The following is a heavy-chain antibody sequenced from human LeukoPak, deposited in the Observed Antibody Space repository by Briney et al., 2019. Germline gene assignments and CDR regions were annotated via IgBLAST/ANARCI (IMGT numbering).Heavy chain of an antibody. Sequence: GGSLRPSCAASGFTFSNYGMHWVRQAPGKGLEWVAFIRFDGTSKYYADSVKGRFTISRDNAKNSLYLQMNSLRAEDTAVYYCARDARAVAGYFDYWGQGTLVTVSS. CDR2: IRFDGTSK. J-gene: IGHJ4*02. CDR3: ARDARAVAGYFDY. V-gene: IGHV3-30*02. CDR1: GFTFSNYG. D-gene: IGHD6-19*01.